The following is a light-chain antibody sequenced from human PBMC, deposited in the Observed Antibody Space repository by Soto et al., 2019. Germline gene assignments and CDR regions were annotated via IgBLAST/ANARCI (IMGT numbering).Light chain of an antibody. Sequence: IQMTQSPSSLSASVGDRVTITCRASQGIGSYVNWYQQKPGKAPKFLIYAASALQTGVPSRFSGSGSGTDFTLTINSLQPEDFATYYCQQRYSIPPTFGQGTKVEIK. CDR2: AAS. CDR1: QGIGSY. CDR3: QQRYSIPPT. J-gene: IGKJ1*01. V-gene: IGKV1-39*01.